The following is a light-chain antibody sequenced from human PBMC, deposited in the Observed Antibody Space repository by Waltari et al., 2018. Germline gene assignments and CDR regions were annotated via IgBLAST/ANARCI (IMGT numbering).Light chain of an antibody. J-gene: IGKJ2*01. CDR1: QSISYW. V-gene: IGKV1-5*03. CDR3: QQYNISPYT. Sequence: DIQMTQSPSTLSASVGDRVTITCRASQSISYWLAWYQQKPGKAPKVLIYKSFTLQSVVPSRFSGSGSETEFTLTISSLQPDDFATYYCQQYNISPYTFGQGTTLEI. CDR2: KSF.